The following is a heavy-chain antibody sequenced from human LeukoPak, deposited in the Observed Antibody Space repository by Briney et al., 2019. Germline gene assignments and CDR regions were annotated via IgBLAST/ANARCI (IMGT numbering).Heavy chain of an antibody. V-gene: IGHV5-51*01. J-gene: IGHJ4*02. CDR1: GYSFTSYW. Sequence: GESLKISCKGSGYSFTSYWIGWVRQMPGKGLEWMWIIYPGDSDTRYSPSFQGQVTISADKSISTAYLQWSSLKASDTAMYYCARQSGGRITIFGVVTEYFDYWGQGTLVTVSS. CDR3: ARQSGGRITIFGVVTEYFDY. CDR2: IYPGDSDT. D-gene: IGHD3-3*01.